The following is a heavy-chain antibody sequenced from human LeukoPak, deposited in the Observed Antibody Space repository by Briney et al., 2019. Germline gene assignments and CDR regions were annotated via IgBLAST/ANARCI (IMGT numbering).Heavy chain of an antibody. Sequence: GGSLRPSCAASGFTVSSNYMSWVRQAPGKGLEWVSVIYSGGSTYYADSVKGRFTISRDNSKNTLYLQMNSLRAEDTAVYYCARAGPAAGIDYWGQGTLVTVSS. J-gene: IGHJ4*02. CDR1: GFTVSSNY. CDR3: ARAGPAAGIDY. CDR2: IYSGGST. V-gene: IGHV3-53*01. D-gene: IGHD6-13*01.